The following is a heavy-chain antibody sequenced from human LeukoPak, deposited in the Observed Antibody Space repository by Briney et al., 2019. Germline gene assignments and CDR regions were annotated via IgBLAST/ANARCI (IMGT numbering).Heavy chain of an antibody. CDR2: IYYSGSS. Sequence: PPETLCLTCTLSGGSPRGYYWTWIRHPPGKGLEWIGYIYYSGSSNYNPPLKSRVTISVDPSKNQFSLKLSSVTAADTAVYYCARRQCSGGNCYFNYWGQGTLVTVSS. V-gene: IGHV4-59*01. CDR3: ARRQCSGGNCYFNY. J-gene: IGHJ4*02. D-gene: IGHD2-15*01. CDR1: GGSPRGYY.